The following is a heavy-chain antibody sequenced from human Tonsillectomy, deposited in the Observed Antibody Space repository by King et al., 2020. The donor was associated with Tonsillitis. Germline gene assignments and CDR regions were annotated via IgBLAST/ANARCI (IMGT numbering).Heavy chain of an antibody. CDR3: GRRLQGEVFDY. D-gene: IGHD3-16*01. CDR1: GGSISSSSYY. Sequence: QLQESGPGLVKPSETLSLTCTVSGGSISSSSYYWGWIRQPPGKGLEWIGSIYYSGSTYYNPSLKSRVTISVDTSKNQFSLKLSSVTAADTAVYYCGRRLQGEVFDYWGQGTLVTVSS. V-gene: IGHV4-39*07. CDR2: IYYSGST. J-gene: IGHJ4*02.